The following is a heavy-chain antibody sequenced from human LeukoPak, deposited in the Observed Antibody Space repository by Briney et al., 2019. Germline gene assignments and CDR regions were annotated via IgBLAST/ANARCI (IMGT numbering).Heavy chain of an antibody. V-gene: IGHV3-30*02. CDR3: AKDLAVFASYYDSSGYDY. D-gene: IGHD3-22*01. J-gene: IGHJ4*02. CDR2: IRYDGSNK. CDR1: GFTFSSYG. Sequence: AGGSLRLSCAASGFTFSSYGMHWVRQAPGKGLDWVAFIRYDGSNKYYADSVKGRFTISRDNSKNTLYLQMNSLRAEDTAVYYCAKDLAVFASYYDSSGYDYWGQGTLVTVS.